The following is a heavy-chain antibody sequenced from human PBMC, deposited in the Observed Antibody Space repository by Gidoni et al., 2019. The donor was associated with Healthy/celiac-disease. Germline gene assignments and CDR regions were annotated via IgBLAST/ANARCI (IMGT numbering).Heavy chain of an antibody. D-gene: IGHD6-19*01. CDR2: ISSSGSTI. J-gene: IGHJ5*02. CDR1: GFTFSSYE. CDR3: ARDVEESSGRGWFDP. Sequence: EVQLVESGGGLVQPGGSLRLSCAASGFTFSSYEMNWVRQAPGKGQEWVSYISSSGSTIYYADSVKGRFTIARDNAKNSLYLQMNSLRAEDTAVYYCARDVEESSGRGWFDPWGQGTLVTVSS. V-gene: IGHV3-48*03.